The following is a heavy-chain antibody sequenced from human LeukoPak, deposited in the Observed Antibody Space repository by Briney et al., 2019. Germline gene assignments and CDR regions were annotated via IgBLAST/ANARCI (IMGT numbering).Heavy chain of an antibody. V-gene: IGHV3-15*01. D-gene: IGHD3-10*01. J-gene: IGHJ4*02. Sequence: PGPSLRLSCAASALTFSNAWMSWVPQAPGEGLERVGRIKSKTDGGTTDYAAPVKGRFTISRDDSKNTLYLQINRLNTEDPAVYDCTTYYTSGSDYFWGRGTLATVSS. CDR2: IKSKTDGGTT. CDR3: TTYYTSGSDYF. CDR1: ALTFSNAW.